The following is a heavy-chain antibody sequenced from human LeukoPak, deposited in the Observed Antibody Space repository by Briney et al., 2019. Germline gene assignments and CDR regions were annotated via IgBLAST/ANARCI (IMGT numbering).Heavy chain of an antibody. J-gene: IGHJ6*02. Sequence: PGGSLRLSCAASGFTFSSYSMNWVRQAPGKGLEWVSSISSSSSYIYYADAVKGRFTISRDNAKNSLYLQMNSLSAEDTAVYYCARGANALSSSAGPYYYYGMDVWGQGTTVTVSS. CDR1: GFTFSSYS. D-gene: IGHD6-6*01. V-gene: IGHV3-21*01. CDR2: ISSSSSYI. CDR3: ARGANALSSSAGPYYYYGMDV.